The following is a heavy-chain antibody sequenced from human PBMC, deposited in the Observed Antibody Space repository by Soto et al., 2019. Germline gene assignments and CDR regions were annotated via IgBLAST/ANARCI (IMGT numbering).Heavy chain of an antibody. CDR1: GFTFSSYA. Sequence: VQLLESGGGLIQPGGSLRLSCAASGFTFSSYAMNWVRQAPGKGLEWVSLISHSGDYIYYADNVKGRFTISSDNSKNTLYLQMNSLRPDDTAVFYCAQPRFYGGNSHFDYWGQGTLVTVSS. V-gene: IGHV3-23*01. D-gene: IGHD4-17*01. CDR2: ISHSGDYI. CDR3: AQPRFYGGNSHFDY. J-gene: IGHJ4*02.